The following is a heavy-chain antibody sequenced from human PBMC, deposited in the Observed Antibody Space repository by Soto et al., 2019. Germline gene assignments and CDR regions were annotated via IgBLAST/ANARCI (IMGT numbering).Heavy chain of an antibody. CDR1: GGSVNSDSYY. V-gene: IGHV4-61*01. D-gene: IGHD3-10*01. CDR2: LYYSEST. CDR3: ARDAREFSSSGGLDV. Sequence: QVQLQEPGPGLVNPSETLSLTCTVSGGSVNSDSYYWTWIRQPPGKRLEWFGSLYYSESTNYNPSLKSRDTRAVDTSKNQFSLKVSSVTVADTAVYFCARDAREFSSSGGLDVWGQGTTVTVSS. J-gene: IGHJ6*02.